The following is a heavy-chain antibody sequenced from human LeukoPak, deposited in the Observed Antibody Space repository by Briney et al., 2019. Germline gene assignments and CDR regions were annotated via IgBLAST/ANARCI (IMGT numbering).Heavy chain of an antibody. Sequence: PGGSLRLSCAASGFTFSSYAMHWVRQALGKGLEWVAVISYDGSNKYYADSVKGRFTISRDNSKNTLYLQMNSLRAEDTAVYYCAREVKSSIAENDAFDIWGQGTMVTVSS. D-gene: IGHD6-6*01. V-gene: IGHV3-30-3*01. J-gene: IGHJ3*02. CDR1: GFTFSSYA. CDR2: ISYDGSNK. CDR3: AREVKSSIAENDAFDI.